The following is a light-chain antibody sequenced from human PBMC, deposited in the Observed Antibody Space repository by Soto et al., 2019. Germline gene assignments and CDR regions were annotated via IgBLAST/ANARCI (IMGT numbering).Light chain of an antibody. CDR1: QSVTSSY. Sequence: EIVLTQFPGTVSLSPGERATLSCRASQSVTSSYLAWYQQKPGQAPRLLIYAAYSRATGIPDRFSGSGSGTDFTLTISRLEPEDFEMYYCQQHGISRVRTFGQGTKVEVK. CDR2: AAY. V-gene: IGKV3-20*01. J-gene: IGKJ1*01. CDR3: QQHGISRVRT.